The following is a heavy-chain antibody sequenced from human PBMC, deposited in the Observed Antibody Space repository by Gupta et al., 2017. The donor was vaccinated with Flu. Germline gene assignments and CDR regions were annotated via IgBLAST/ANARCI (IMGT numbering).Heavy chain of an antibody. CDR2: ISCGTT. CDR3: VKDAGYGEYAF. J-gene: IGHJ1*01. V-gene: IGHV3-23*01. D-gene: IGHD2-21*01. Sequence: MRWGRQAPGKGLEWVSTISCGTTYYADSVKGRFTISRDTSKNTLFLQLNSLRAEDTAIYYCVKDAGYGEYAFWGQGTLVTVSS.